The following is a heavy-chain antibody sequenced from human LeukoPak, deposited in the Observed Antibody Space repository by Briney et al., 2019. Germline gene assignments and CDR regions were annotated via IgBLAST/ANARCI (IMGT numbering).Heavy chain of an antibody. CDR3: ARLKLLWSNYFDY. CDR2: IKQDGSEK. CDR1: GFTFDDYA. D-gene: IGHD2-2*01. Sequence: GGSLRLSCAASGFTFDDYAMHWVRQAPGKGLEWVANIKQDGSEKYYVDSVKGRFTISRDNAKNSLYLQMNSLRAEDTAVYYCARLKLLWSNYFDYWGQGTLVTVSS. J-gene: IGHJ4*02. V-gene: IGHV3-7*01.